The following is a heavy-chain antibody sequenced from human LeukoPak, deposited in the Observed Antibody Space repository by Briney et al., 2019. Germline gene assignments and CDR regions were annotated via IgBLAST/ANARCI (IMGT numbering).Heavy chain of an antibody. D-gene: IGHD3-10*01. CDR2: INHSGST. CDR3: ARGFPNPGGTMVRGVINFDY. CDR1: GGSFSGYY. V-gene: IGHV4-34*01. J-gene: IGHJ4*02. Sequence: SETLSLTCAVYGGSFSGYYWSWIRQPPGKGLKWIGEINHSGSTNYNPSLKSRVTISVDTSKNQFSLKLSSVTAADTAVYYCARGFPNPGGTMVRGVINFDYWGQGTLVTVSS.